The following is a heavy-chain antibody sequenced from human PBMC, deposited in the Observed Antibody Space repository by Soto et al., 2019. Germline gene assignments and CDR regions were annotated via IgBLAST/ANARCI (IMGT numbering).Heavy chain of an antibody. CDR3: ARHKLSGYCSSTSCSYPSWWYFDL. D-gene: IGHD2-2*01. V-gene: IGHV5-51*01. CDR2: IYPGDSDT. CDR1: GYSFTSYW. J-gene: IGHJ2*01. Sequence: EVQLVQSGAEVKKPGESLKISCKGSGYSFTSYWIGWVRQMPGKGLEWMGIIYPGDSDTRYSPSFQGQVTISADKSISTAYLQWSSLKASDTAMYYCARHKLSGYCSSTSCSYPSWWYFDLWGRGTLVTVSS.